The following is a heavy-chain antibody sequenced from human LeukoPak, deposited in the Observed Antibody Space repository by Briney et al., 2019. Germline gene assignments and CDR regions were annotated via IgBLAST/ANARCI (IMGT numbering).Heavy chain of an antibody. J-gene: IGHJ5*02. CDR3: TRASWLRYFDWLLYNWFDP. CDR1: GYTFTGYY. V-gene: IGHV1-2*02. D-gene: IGHD3-9*01. CDR2: INPNSGGT. Sequence: GASVKVSYKASGYTFTGYYMHWVRQAPGQGLEWMGWINPNSGGTNYAQKFQGRVTMTRDTSISTAYMELSRLRSDDTAVYYCTRASWLRYFDWLLYNWFDPWGQGTLVTVSS.